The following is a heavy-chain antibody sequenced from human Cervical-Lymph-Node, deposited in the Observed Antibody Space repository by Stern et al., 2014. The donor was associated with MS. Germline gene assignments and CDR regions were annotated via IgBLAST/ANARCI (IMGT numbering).Heavy chain of an antibody. CDR1: GGTFNTNV. J-gene: IGHJ4*02. D-gene: IGHD6-6*01. Sequence: QVQLVESGAEVKKPGSSVKVSCKASGGTFNTNVISWVRQAPGQGIEWMGGIIPIFGTALYAQTFQGRVTITANDSTHEPSMALPTLRSEHTAVYYCARAAYSTSSYNYWGQGTLVIVSS. V-gene: IGHV1-69*01. CDR3: ARAAYSTSSYNY. CDR2: IIPIFGTA.